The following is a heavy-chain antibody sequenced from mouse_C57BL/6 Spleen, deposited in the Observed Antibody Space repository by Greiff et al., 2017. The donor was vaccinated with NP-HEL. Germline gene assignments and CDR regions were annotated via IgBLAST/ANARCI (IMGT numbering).Heavy chain of an antibody. D-gene: IGHD2-4*01. CDR1: GYAFSSSW. Sequence: QVQLKQSGPELVKPGASVKISCKASGYAFSSSWMNWVKQRPGKGLEWIGRIYPGDGDTNYNGKFEGKATLTADKSSSTAYMQLSSLTSEDSAVYFGAADYDYDGGFAYWGQGTLVTVSA. J-gene: IGHJ3*01. CDR2: IYPGDGDT. V-gene: IGHV1-82*01. CDR3: AADYDYDGGFAY.